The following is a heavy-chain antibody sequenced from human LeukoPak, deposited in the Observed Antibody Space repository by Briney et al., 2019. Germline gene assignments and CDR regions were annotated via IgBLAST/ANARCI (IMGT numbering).Heavy chain of an antibody. CDR3: AADLPLYGEGY. D-gene: IGHD4-17*01. J-gene: IGHJ4*02. CDR1: GGSISSGGYS. CDR2: IYHSGST. Sequence: SETLSLTCAVSGGSISSGGYSWSWIRQPPGKGLEWIGYIYHSGSTYYNPSLKSRVTISVDRSKNQFSLKLSSVTAADTAVYYCAADLPLYGEGYWGQGTLVTVSS. V-gene: IGHV4-30-2*01.